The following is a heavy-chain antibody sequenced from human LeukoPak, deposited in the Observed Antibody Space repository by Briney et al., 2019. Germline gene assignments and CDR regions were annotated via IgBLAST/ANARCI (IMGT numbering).Heavy chain of an antibody. CDR3: ARTTVTTGNYFDY. CDR1: GGSISSSSYY. V-gene: IGHV4-39*07. D-gene: IGHD4-17*01. CDR2: IYYSGST. J-gene: IGHJ4*02. Sequence: SETLSLTCTVSGGSISSSSYYWGWIRQPPGKGLEWIGSIYYSGSTYYNPSLKSRVTISVDRSKNQFSLKLSSVTAADTAVYYCARTTVTTGNYFDYWGQGTLVTVSS.